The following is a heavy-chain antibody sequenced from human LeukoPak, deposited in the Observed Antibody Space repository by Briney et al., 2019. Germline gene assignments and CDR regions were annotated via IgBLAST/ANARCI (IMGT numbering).Heavy chain of an antibody. CDR2: IYYSGST. D-gene: IGHD6-6*01. V-gene: IGHV4-59*12. CDR1: GGSISSYY. Sequence: SETLSLTCTVSGGSISSYYWSWIRQPPGKGLEWIGYIYYSGSTNYNPSLKSRVTISVDTSKNQFSLKLSSVTAADTAVYYCARDIIVAAGPWTDYWGRGNLVTVSS. J-gene: IGHJ4*02. CDR3: ARDIIVAAGPWTDY.